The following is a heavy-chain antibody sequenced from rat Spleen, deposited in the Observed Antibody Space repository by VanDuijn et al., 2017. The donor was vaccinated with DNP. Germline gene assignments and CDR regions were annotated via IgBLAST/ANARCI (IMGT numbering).Heavy chain of an antibody. Sequence: EVQLVESGGGLAQPGRSMSLSCTASGFTFNTYYMAWIRQAPTKGLEWVAAIRHDGGSIYYRDSVKGRFTISRDDAKSSLHLQMDSLRSEDTANYYCARLGRPADYWGQGVMVTVSS. V-gene: IGHV5-25*01. CDR3: ARLGRPADY. J-gene: IGHJ2*01. CDR1: GFTFNTYY. CDR2: IRHDGGSI.